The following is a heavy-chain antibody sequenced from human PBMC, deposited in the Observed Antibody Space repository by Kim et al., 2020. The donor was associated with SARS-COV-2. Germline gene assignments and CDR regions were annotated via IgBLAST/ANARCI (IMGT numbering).Heavy chain of an antibody. CDR2: ISWNSGSI. Sequence: GGSLRLSCAASGFTFDDYAMHWVRQAPGKGLEWVSGISWNSGSIGYADSVKGRFTISRDNSKNSLYLQMNSLRAEDTALYYCAKGTLVIVGYGMDVWGQGTTVTVSS. V-gene: IGHV3-9*01. D-gene: IGHD5-12*01. J-gene: IGHJ6*02. CDR1: GFTFDDYA. CDR3: AKGTLVIVGYGMDV.